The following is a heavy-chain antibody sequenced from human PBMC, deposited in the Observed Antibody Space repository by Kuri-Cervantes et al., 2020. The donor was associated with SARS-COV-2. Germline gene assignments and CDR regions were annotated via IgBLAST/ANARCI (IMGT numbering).Heavy chain of an antibody. D-gene: IGHD2-2*01. V-gene: IGHV1-69*04. CDR3: ARLPAAIPAKNTGQTRNNWCDP. CDR2: IIPILGIA. Sequence: SVKVSCKASGYTFTSYGISWVRQAPGQGLEWMGRIIPILGIANYAQKFQGRGTITADKSTSTAYMELSSLRSEDTAVYYCARLPAAIPAKNTGQTRNNWCDPWGQGTLVTVSS. CDR1: GYTFTSYG. J-gene: IGHJ5*02.